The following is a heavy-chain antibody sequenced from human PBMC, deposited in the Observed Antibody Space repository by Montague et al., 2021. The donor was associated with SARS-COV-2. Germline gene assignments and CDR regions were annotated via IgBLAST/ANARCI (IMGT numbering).Heavy chain of an antibody. CDR2: ISWNSGSI. Sequence: SLRLSCAASGFTFDDYAMHWVRQAPGKGLEWVSGISWNSGSIGYADSVKGRFTISRDNAKNSLYLQMNSLRAEDTALYYCAKLAAYYYDSSVQDYWGQGTLATVSS. CDR1: GFTFDDYA. J-gene: IGHJ4*02. V-gene: IGHV3-9*01. CDR3: AKLAAYYYDSSVQDY. D-gene: IGHD3-22*01.